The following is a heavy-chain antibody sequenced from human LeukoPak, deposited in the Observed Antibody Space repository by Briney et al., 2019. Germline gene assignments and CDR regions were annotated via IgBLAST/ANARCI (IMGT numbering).Heavy chain of an antibody. CDR3: ARAAIVGATKKGGYFDY. D-gene: IGHD1-26*01. CDR1: GFTVSSNY. V-gene: IGHV3-53*01. CDR2: IYSGGST. Sequence: GGSLRLSCAASGFTVSSNYTSWVRQAPGKGLEWVSVIYSGGSTYYADSVKGRFTISRDNSKNTLYLQMNSLRAEDTAVYYCARAAIVGATKKGGYFDYWGQGTLVTVSS. J-gene: IGHJ4*02.